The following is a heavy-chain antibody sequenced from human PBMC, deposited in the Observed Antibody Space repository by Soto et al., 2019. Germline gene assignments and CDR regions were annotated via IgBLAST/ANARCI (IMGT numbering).Heavy chain of an antibody. CDR1: GGSISRGDYY. D-gene: IGHD3-3*01. CDR2: IYYSGST. CDR3: ARSKRFLEWLLWY. V-gene: IGHV4-30-4*01. Sequence: SETLSLTCTVSGGSISRGDYYWSWIRQPPGKGLEWIGYIYYSGSTYYNPSLKSRVTISVDTSKNQFSLKLSSVTAADTAVYYCARSKRFLEWLLWYWGQGTLVTVSS. J-gene: IGHJ4*02.